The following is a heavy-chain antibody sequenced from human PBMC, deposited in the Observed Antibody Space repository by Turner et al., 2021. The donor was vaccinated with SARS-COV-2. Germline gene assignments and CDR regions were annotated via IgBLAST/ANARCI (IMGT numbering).Heavy chain of an antibody. J-gene: IGHJ5*02. CDR2: VGTAGDT. CDR1: GFNFSNYD. V-gene: IGHV3-13*04. Sequence: EVQLVESGGGLVQPGGSLRLSCAASGFNFSNYDMHWVRQATVKGLEWGSAVGTAGDTYYPGSVKGRFTISRENGKNSLYLQRNSLRAGDTAVYYCARAKFRGLISWFDPWGQGTLVTVSS. D-gene: IGHD3-10*01. CDR3: ARAKFRGLISWFDP.